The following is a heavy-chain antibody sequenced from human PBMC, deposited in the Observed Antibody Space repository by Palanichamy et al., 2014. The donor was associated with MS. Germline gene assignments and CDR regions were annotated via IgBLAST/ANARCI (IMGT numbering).Heavy chain of an antibody. CDR1: GFMFSDFY. V-gene: IGHV3-11*01. Sequence: QVRLVESGGGLVKPGGSLRLSCAASGFMFSDFYMTWIRQAPGKGLEWLSYISRDGTTVYHGRFCEGPIHHVQGTTPTTRCGLQMNSLGVDDTAIYYCARGLRYAEDYWGQGTLVTVSS. CDR2: ISRDGTTV. D-gene: IGHD3-16*01. J-gene: IGHJ4*02. CDR3: ARGLRYAEDY.